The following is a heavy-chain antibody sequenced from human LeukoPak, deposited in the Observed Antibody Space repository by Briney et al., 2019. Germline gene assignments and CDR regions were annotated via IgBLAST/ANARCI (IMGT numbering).Heavy chain of an antibody. CDR2: INPNSGGT. CDR3: ARDRIEQQRILGRSTNYYSYYYMDV. J-gene: IGHJ6*03. Sequence: ASVKVSCKASGYTFTVYYMHWVRQAPGQGLEWMGWINPNSGGTNYAQKFQGRVTMTRDTSISTAYMELSSLRSEDTAVYYCARDRIEQQRILGRSTNYYSYYYMDVWGKGTTVTVSS. CDR1: GYTFTVYY. D-gene: IGHD6-13*01. V-gene: IGHV1-2*02.